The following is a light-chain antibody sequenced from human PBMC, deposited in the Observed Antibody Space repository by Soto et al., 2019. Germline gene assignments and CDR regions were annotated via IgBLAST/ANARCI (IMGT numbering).Light chain of an antibody. Sequence: QAVVTQPPSVSGSPGQRVTISCTGSSSNIGAGYDVPWYQQLPGTAPKLLIYGNSNRPSGVPDRFSGSKSGNSASLAITRLQAEDEADYYYQSYDSSLSASYVFGTGTKVTVL. J-gene: IGLJ1*01. V-gene: IGLV1-40*01. CDR1: SSNIGAGYD. CDR3: QSYDSSLSASYV. CDR2: GNS.